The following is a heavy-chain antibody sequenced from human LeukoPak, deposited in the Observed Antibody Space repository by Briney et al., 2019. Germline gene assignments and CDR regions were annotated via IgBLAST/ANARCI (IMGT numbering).Heavy chain of an antibody. V-gene: IGHV4-34*01. CDR2: INHSGST. CDR3: ASGARRRYFDKAFDY. CDR1: GGSFSGYY. J-gene: IGHJ4*02. D-gene: IGHD3-9*01. Sequence: PSETLSLTCAVYGGSFSGYYWSWIRQPPGKGLEWIGEINHSGSTNYNPSLKSRVTISVDTSKNQFSLKLSSVTAADTAVYYCASGARRRYFDKAFDYWGQGTLVTVSS.